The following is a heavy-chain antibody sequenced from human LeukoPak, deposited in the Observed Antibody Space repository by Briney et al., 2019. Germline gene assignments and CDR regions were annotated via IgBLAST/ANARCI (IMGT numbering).Heavy chain of an antibody. CDR1: GGPISTHY. D-gene: IGHD3-10*01. J-gene: IGHJ6*03. V-gene: IGHV4-59*11. Sequence: SETPSLTCIVSGGPISTHYWSWSRQPPGKGLEGIGYNDYSGSTNYNPSLKSRVTISVDTSKNQFSLKLNSVTAADTAVYYCARGATFRGTYYMDVWGKGTTVTVSS. CDR3: ARGATFRGTYYMDV. CDR2: NDYSGST.